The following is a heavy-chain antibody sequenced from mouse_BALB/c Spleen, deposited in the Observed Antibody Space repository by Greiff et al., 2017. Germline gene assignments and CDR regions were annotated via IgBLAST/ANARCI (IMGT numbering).Heavy chain of an antibody. Sequence: QVQLQQSGAELVRPGSSVKISCKASGYAFSSYWMNWVKQRPGQGLEWIGQIYPGDGDTNYNGKFKGKATLTADKSSSPAYMQLSSLTSEGSAVYFCARTITTVVAEGYFDVWGAGTTVTVSS. V-gene: IGHV1-80*01. CDR2: IYPGDGDT. CDR1: GYAFSSYW. CDR3: ARTITTVVAEGYFDV. J-gene: IGHJ1*01. D-gene: IGHD1-1*01.